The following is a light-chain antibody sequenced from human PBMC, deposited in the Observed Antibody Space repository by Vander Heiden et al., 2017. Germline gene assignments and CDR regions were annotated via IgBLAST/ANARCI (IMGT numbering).Light chain of an antibody. CDR1: SSNIGSNT. Sequence: QSVLTQPPSASGTPAQRVTIPCSGSSSNIGSNTVNWYQQLPGTAPKLLIYSNNQRPSGVPDRFSGSKSGTSASLAISGLQSEDEADYYCARWDDRLNGWVFGGGNKLTVL. CDR3: ARWDDRLNGWV. V-gene: IGLV1-44*01. CDR2: SNN. J-gene: IGLJ3*02.